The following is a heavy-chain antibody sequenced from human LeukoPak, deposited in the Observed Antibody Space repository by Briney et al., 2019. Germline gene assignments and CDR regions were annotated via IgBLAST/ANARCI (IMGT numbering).Heavy chain of an antibody. Sequence: PGGSLRLSCAASGFTFSDYYMSWIRQAPGKGLEWVSYISSSGSTIYYADSVKGRFTISRDNAKNSLYLQMNSLRAEGTAVYYCARDRTYYYDSSGYLLFDPWGQGTLVTVSS. D-gene: IGHD3-22*01. V-gene: IGHV3-11*01. J-gene: IGHJ5*02. CDR3: ARDRTYYYDSSGYLLFDP. CDR2: ISSSGSTI. CDR1: GFTFSDYY.